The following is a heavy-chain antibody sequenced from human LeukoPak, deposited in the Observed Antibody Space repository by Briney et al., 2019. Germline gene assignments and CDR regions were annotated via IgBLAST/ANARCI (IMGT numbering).Heavy chain of an antibody. CDR3: AITGYSSGIFDY. D-gene: IGHD6-19*01. CDR1: GYTFTSYT. Sequence: ASVKVSCKASGYTFTSYTMHWVRQAPGQRLEWMGWINAGNGNTKYSQKFQGRVTITRDTSASTAYMELSSLRSEDTAVYYCAITGYSSGIFDYWGQGTLVTVSS. CDR2: INAGNGNT. J-gene: IGHJ4*02. V-gene: IGHV1-3*01.